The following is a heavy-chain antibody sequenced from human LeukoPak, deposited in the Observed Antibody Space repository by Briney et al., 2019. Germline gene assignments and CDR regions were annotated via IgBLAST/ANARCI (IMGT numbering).Heavy chain of an antibody. Sequence: SETLSLTCTVSGGSISSSSYYWGWIRQPPGKGLEWIGSIYYSGSTYYNPSLKSRVTISVDTSKNQFSLKLSSVTAADTAAYYCARGGYCGGDCYEGDDAFDIWGQGTMVTVSS. J-gene: IGHJ3*02. D-gene: IGHD2-21*02. CDR1: GGSISSSSYY. CDR3: ARGGYCGGDCYEGDDAFDI. CDR2: IYYSGST. V-gene: IGHV4-39*01.